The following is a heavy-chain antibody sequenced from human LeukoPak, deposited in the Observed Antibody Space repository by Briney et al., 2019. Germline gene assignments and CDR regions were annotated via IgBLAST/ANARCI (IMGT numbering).Heavy chain of an antibody. CDR3: ARAGKGRLRYYFDY. V-gene: IGHV3-30-3*01. D-gene: IGHD4-17*01. J-gene: IGHJ4*02. Sequence: GGSLRLSCAASGFTFSSYAMHWVRQAPGKGLEWVAVISYDGSNKYYADSAKGRFTISRDNSKNTLYLQMNSLRAEDTAVYYCARAGKGRLRYYFDYWGQGTLVTVSS. CDR1: GFTFSSYA. CDR2: ISYDGSNK.